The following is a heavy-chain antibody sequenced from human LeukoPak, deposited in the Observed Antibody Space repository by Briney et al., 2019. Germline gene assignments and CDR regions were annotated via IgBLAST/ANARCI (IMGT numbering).Heavy chain of an antibody. D-gene: IGHD2-2*01. J-gene: IGHJ4*02. CDR2: INHSGST. CDR3: ASACSTSCYDY. Sequence: SETLSLTCAVYGGSFSGCYWSWIRQPPGKGLEWIGEINHSGSTNYNPSLKSRVTISVDTSKNQFSLKLSSVTAADTAVYYCASACSTSCYDYWGQGTLVTVSS. CDR1: GGSFSGCY. V-gene: IGHV4-34*01.